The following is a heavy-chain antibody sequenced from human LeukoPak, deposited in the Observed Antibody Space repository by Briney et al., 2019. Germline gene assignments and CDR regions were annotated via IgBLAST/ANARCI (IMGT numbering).Heavy chain of an antibody. V-gene: IGHV4-38-2*02. J-gene: IGHJ2*01. CDR3: ARLPITITMIVVVNWYFDL. CDR2: IYHSGST. CDR1: GGSISSGYY. D-gene: IGHD3-22*01. Sequence: SQTLSLTCTISGGSISSGYYWGWIRQPPGKGLEWIGSIYHSGSTYYNPSLKSRVTISVDTSKNQFSLKLSSVTAADTAVYYCARLPITITMIVVVNWYFDLWGRGTLVTVSS.